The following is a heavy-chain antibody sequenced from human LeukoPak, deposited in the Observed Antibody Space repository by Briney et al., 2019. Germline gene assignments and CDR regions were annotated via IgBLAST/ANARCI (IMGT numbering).Heavy chain of an antibody. V-gene: IGHV4-39*01. D-gene: IGHD6-19*01. CDR2: IYYSGST. CDR3: ARRAVAPDAFDI. J-gene: IGHJ3*02. Sequence: SETLSLTCTVSGGSISSSSYYWGWIRQPPGKGLEWIGSIYYSGSTYYNPSLKRRVTISVDTSKNQFSLKLTSVTAADTALYYCARRAVAPDAFDIWGQRTMVTASS. CDR1: GGSISSSSYY.